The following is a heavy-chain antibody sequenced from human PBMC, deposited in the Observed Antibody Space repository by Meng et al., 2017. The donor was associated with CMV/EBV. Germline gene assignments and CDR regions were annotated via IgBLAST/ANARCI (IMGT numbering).Heavy chain of an antibody. CDR3: ARGGALAAFDI. CDR2: IHYSGST. CDR1: GGSISSYY. J-gene: IGHJ3*02. D-gene: IGHD3-16*01. Sequence: GSLRLSCTVSGGSISSYYWSWIRQPPGKGLEWIGYIHYSGSTNYNPSLKSRVTISVDTSKNQFSLKLSSVTAADTAVYYCARGGALAAFDIWGQGTMVTVSS. V-gene: IGHV4-59*01.